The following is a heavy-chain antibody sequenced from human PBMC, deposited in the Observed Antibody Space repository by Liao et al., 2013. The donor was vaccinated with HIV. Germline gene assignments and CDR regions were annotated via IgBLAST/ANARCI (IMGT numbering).Heavy chain of an antibody. Sequence: QVLLQESGPGQVKPSETLSLTCTVSGGSITNYYWSWIRQSAGKGLEWIGRIYSSGSTNYNPSLKSRVSMSADTSKNQFSLTLTSVTAADTAVYYCARDGSLWGGYYVYWGQGTLVTVSS. CDR1: GGSITNYY. V-gene: IGHV4-4*07. J-gene: IGHJ4*02. D-gene: IGHD3-3*01. CDR3: ARDGSLWGGYYVY. CDR2: IYSSGST.